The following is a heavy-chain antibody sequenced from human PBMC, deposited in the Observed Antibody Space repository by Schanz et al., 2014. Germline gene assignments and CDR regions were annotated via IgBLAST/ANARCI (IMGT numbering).Heavy chain of an antibody. D-gene: IGHD5-18*01. CDR2: INPKSGGT. Sequence: QVQLVQSGAEVKKPGASVKVSCKASGYTFTGYYMHWVRQAPGQGLEWMGWINPKSGGTYYAQKFQGRVTMTTDTSTSTAYMELRSLRSDDTALYYCTRGGYSYALRAFDIWGQGTMVTVSS. J-gene: IGHJ3*02. CDR1: GYTFTGYY. V-gene: IGHV1-2*02. CDR3: TRGGYSYALRAFDI.